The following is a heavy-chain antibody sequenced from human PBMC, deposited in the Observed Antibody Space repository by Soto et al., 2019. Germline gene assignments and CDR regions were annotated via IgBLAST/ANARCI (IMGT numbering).Heavy chain of an antibody. Sequence: GASVKVSCKASGYTFTSYGISWVRQAPGQGLEWMGWISAYNGNTNYAQKLQGRVTMTTDTSTSTAYMELRSLRSDDTAVYYCARGQAWPDSGYGLLIKYYYYGMDVWGQGTTVTVSS. CDR3: ARGQAWPDSGYGLLIKYYYYGMDV. CDR1: GYTFTSYG. D-gene: IGHD5-12*01. CDR2: ISAYNGNT. J-gene: IGHJ6*02. V-gene: IGHV1-18*01.